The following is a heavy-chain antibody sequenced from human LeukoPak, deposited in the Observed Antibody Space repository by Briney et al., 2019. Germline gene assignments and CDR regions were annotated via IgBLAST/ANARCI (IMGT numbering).Heavy chain of an antibody. V-gene: IGHV3-23*01. J-gene: IGHJ4*02. CDR2: MSGDATST. Sequence: GGSLRLSCAASGFTFSSFAMNWVRQAPGKGLEWVSTMSGDATSTYYADSVKGRFTISRDNSKNTLYLQMNSLRAEDTAVYYCAKRTFGSSWYSSDYWGQGTLVTVSS. CDR3: AKRTFGSSWYSSDY. CDR1: GFTFSSFA. D-gene: IGHD6-13*01.